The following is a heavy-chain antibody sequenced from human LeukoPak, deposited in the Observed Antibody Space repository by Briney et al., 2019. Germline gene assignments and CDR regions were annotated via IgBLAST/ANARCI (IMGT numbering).Heavy chain of an antibody. CDR2: ISYDGSNK. J-gene: IGHJ4*02. CDR1: GFTFSSYA. D-gene: IGHD4-23*01. V-gene: IGHV3-30-3*01. Sequence: QSGRFLRLSCAASGFTFSSYAMHWVRQAPGKGLEWVAVISYDGSNKYYADSVKGRFTISRDNSKNTLYLQMNSLRAEDTAVYYCARGRGADYGGNSGYFDYWGQGTLVTVSS. CDR3: ARGRGADYGGNSGYFDY.